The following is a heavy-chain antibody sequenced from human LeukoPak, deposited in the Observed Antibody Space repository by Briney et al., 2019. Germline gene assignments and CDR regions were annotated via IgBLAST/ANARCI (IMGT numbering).Heavy chain of an antibody. CDR3: GXXXXXXXXAXXXXXWXXP. V-gene: IGHV4-59*01. CDR1: XDSXXTYC. CDR2: VDYSGST. Sequence: XDSXXTYCWSWIRQPPGKGLEWIGYVDYSGSTNYNPSLKSRVTISRDTSKNQFSLRLRCVTAADTAVYYCGXXXXXXXXAXXXXXWXXPWGQGTLVTVSS. J-gene: IGHJ5*02.